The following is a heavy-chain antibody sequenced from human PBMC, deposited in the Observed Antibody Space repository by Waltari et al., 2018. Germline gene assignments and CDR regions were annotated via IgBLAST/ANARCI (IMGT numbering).Heavy chain of an antibody. CDR3: ARSSRQFDSWFDP. J-gene: IGHJ5*02. CDR2: VYHTGTA. CDR1: GGSISGSDSY. V-gene: IGHV4-39*01. D-gene: IGHD3-10*01. Sequence: QLQLQESGPGLVKPSETLPLTCSVSGGSISGSDSYWGWIRQPPGKGLEWIGSVYHTGTAYYNPSLKSRVTVSVDTSKNQFSLKVNSVTAADTAFYYCARSSRQFDSWFDPWGQGTLVTVSS.